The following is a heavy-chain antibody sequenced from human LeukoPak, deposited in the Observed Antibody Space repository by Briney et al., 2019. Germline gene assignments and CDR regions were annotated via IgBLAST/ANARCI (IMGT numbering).Heavy chain of an antibody. CDR2: IYSNGDT. Sequence: SETLSLTCTASGGSLSGYYWSWIRQPAGQGLEWIGRIYSNGDTRYNPSLKSRVTMSVDTSKNQLSLKLGPVTAADTAVYYCARAAGAAGGQYFDYWGQGTLVTVSS. V-gene: IGHV4-4*07. CDR1: GGSLSGYY. CDR3: ARAAGAAGGQYFDY. D-gene: IGHD6-13*01. J-gene: IGHJ4*02.